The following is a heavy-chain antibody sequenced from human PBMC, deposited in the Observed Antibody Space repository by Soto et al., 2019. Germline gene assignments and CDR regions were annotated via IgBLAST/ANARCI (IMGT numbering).Heavy chain of an antibody. D-gene: IGHD1-20*01. CDR2: IIPIFGTA. J-gene: IGHJ6*02. CDR1: GGTFSSYA. Sequence: GASVKVSCKASGGTFSSYAISWVRQAPGQGLEWMGGIIPIFGTANYAQKFQGRVTITADESTSTAYMELSSLRSEDTAVYYCASRYKRDYYYGMDAWGQGTTVTVSS. V-gene: IGHV1-69*13. CDR3: ASRYKRDYYYGMDA.